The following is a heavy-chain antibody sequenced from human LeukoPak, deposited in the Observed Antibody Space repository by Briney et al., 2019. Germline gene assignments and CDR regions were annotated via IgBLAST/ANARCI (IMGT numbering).Heavy chain of an antibody. V-gene: IGHV4-59*12. Sequence: SETLSLTCTVSGGSISPYYWSWIRQPPGKGLEWIAYIYYSGSTYYNPSLNSRVTISVDTSKNHFSLKLSSVTAADTAVYYCARTDYDVLSWGQGTLVTVSS. CDR3: ARTDYDVLS. J-gene: IGHJ5*02. D-gene: IGHD3-9*01. CDR2: IYYSGST. CDR1: GGSISPYY.